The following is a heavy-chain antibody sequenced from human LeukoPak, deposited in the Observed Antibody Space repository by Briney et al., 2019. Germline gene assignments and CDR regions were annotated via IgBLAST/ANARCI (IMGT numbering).Heavy chain of an antibody. Sequence: GGSLRLSCAASGFTFDDYAMHWVRQAPGKGLEWVSLISGDGGSTYYADSVKGRFTISSDNSKNSLYLQMNSLRTEDTALYCCARGGITSSTQFDYWGQGTLVTVSS. CDR3: ARGGITSSTQFDY. CDR2: ISGDGGST. D-gene: IGHD2-2*01. V-gene: IGHV3-43*02. J-gene: IGHJ4*02. CDR1: GFTFDDYA.